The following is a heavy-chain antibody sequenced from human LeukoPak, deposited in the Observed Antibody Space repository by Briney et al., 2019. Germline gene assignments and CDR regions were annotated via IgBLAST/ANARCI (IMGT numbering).Heavy chain of an antibody. CDR2: ISAYNGNT. J-gene: IGHJ6*03. D-gene: IGHD6-6*01. CDR1: GYTLTGYY. CDR3: ARQLVPTYYYYYMDV. Sequence: GSVKVSCKASGYTLTGYYMHWVRQAPGQGLEWMGWISAYNGNTNYAQKLQGRVTMTTDTSTSTAYMELRSLRSDDTAVYYCARQLVPTYYYYYMDVWGKGTTVTVSS. V-gene: IGHV1-18*04.